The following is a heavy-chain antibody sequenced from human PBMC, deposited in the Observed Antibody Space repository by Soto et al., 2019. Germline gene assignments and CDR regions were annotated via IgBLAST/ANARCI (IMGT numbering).Heavy chain of an antibody. V-gene: IGHV3-30-3*01. CDR3: ASDFGCASSGDHRDVMDV. CDR1: GFTFSSYA. CDR2: ISYDGSNK. J-gene: IGHJ6*02. Sequence: PGGSLRLSCAASGFTFSSYAMHWVRQAPGKGLEWVAVISYDGSNKYYADSVKGRFTISRDNSKNTLYLQMNSLSAEDTAVYYFASDFGCASSGDHRDVMDVSSQGTTDIGSS. D-gene: IGHD2-15*01.